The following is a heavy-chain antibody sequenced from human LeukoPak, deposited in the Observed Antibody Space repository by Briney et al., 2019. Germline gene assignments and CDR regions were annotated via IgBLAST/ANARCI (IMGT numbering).Heavy chain of an antibody. CDR1: GFTFSAYS. CDR3: ARIAVAFDY. CDR2: ISSSSSRYI. J-gene: IGHJ4*02. D-gene: IGHD6-13*01. Sequence: TGGSLRLSCAASGFTFSAYSMNWVRQAPGKGLEWVSSISSSSSRYIYYADSVKGRFTISRDNAKNSLYLQMNSLRAEDTAVYYCARIAVAFDYWGQGTLVTVSS. V-gene: IGHV3-21*04.